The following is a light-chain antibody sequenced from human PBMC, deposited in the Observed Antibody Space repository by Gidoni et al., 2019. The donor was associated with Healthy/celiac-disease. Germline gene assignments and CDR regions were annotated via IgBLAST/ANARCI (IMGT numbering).Light chain of an antibody. CDR3: QQRSNWPPP. V-gene: IGKV3-11*01. CDR1: QSVSSY. Sequence: EIVLTQSPDTLSLSPGERATLSCRASQSVSSYLAWYQQKPGQAPRLLIYDASTRATGIPARFSGSGSGTDFTLTISSLEPEAFAVFYCQQRSNWPPPFGPGTKVDIK. J-gene: IGKJ3*01. CDR2: DAS.